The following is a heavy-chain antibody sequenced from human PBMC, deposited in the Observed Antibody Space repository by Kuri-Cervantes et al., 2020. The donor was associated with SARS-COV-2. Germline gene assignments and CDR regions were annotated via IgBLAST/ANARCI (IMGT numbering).Heavy chain of an antibody. CDR2: IYYSGST. Sequence: ESLKISCAVYGGSFSGYYWSWIRQPPGKGLEWIGYIYYSGSTNYNPSLKSRVTISVDTSKNQFSLKLSSVTAADTAVYYCAREMAAAGGFDYWGQGTLVTVSS. J-gene: IGHJ4*02. CDR3: AREMAAAGGFDY. CDR1: GGSFSGYY. D-gene: IGHD6-13*01. V-gene: IGHV4-34*01.